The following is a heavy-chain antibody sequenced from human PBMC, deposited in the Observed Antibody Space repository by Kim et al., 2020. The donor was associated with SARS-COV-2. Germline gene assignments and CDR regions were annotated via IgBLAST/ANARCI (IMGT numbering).Heavy chain of an antibody. CDR2: ITPIFNMA. J-gene: IGHJ4*02. Sequence: SVKVSCKASGGTSSPYVINWVRQAPGQGLEWMGKITPIFNMANYAQKFRGRLTITADKSTSTAYMELTSLRSDDSAVYYCARDGARPPAGAGYYLDYWGQGTLVTVSS. CDR1: GGTSSPYV. CDR3: ARDGARPPAGAGYYLDY. V-gene: IGHV1-69*04. D-gene: IGHD2-2*01.